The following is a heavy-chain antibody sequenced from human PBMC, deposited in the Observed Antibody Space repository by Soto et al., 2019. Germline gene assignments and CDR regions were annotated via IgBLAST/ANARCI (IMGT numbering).Heavy chain of an antibody. V-gene: IGHV1-18*01. J-gene: IGHJ4*02. CDR1: GYAFTTYG. CDR3: ARGRYGDY. CDR2: ISAHNGNT. D-gene: IGHD1-1*01. Sequence: QVHLVQSGAEVKKPGASVKVSCQGSGYAFTTYGITWVRQAPGQGLEWMGWISAHNGNTNYAQKLQGRVTVTRDTSTSTAYMELRSVRDDDTAVYYCARGRYGDYWGQGARVTVSS.